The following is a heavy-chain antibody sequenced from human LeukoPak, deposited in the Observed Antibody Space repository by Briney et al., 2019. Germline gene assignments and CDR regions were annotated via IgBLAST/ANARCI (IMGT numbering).Heavy chain of an antibody. CDR2: IYFSGST. J-gene: IGHJ5*01. V-gene: IGHV4-59*01. CDR3: ARGGFSGSWYQNWFDS. D-gene: IGHD6-13*01. CDR1: GGSISSLY. Sequence: PSENLSLNCTVSGGSISSLYWSWIRQSPGKGLEWIGYIYFSGSTNYNPSLKSRVTMSVDTSKNQFSLKLSSVTAADTAMYYCARGGFSGSWYQNWFDSWGQGTLVTVSS.